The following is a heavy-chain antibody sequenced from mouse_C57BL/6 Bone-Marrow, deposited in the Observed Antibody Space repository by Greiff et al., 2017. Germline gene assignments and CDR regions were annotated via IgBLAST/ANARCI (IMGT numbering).Heavy chain of an antibody. V-gene: IGHV1-53*01. Sequence: QLQQPGTELVKPGASVKLSCKASGYTFTSYWMHWVKQRPGQGLEWIGNINPSNGGTNYNEKFKSKATLPVDKSSSTAYMQLSSLTSEDSAVYYCAREKDGYHYAMDYWGQGTSVTVSS. D-gene: IGHD2-3*01. CDR2: INPSNGGT. J-gene: IGHJ4*01. CDR1: GYTFTSYW. CDR3: AREKDGYHYAMDY.